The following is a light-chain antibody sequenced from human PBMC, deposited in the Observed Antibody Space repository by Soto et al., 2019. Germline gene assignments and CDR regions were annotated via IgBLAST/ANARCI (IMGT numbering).Light chain of an antibody. CDR1: QDIRSW. CDR2: SAT. CDR3: LHANILSPV. V-gene: IGKV1-12*01. Sequence: IGMTQSPSSVSASVGDRVTITCRASQDIRSWLAWYQHKPGKAPNLLIYSATTLQSGVSYRFSGSGSETYFTLTISSLQPEDFATYYCLHANILSPVFGGGTRVEI. J-gene: IGKJ4*01.